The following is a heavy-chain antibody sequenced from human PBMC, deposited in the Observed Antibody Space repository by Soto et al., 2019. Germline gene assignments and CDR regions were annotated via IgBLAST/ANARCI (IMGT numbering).Heavy chain of an antibody. J-gene: IGHJ6*02. Sequence: SVKVSCKASGGTFSSYAISWVRQAPGQGLEWMGGIIPIFSTANYAQKFQGRVTITADESTSTAYMELSSLRSEDTAVYYCARFGEGRFFEWSPNYYYYGMDVWGQGTTVTVSS. CDR2: IIPIFSTA. CDR3: ARFGEGRFFEWSPNYYYYGMDV. D-gene: IGHD3-3*01. V-gene: IGHV1-69*13. CDR1: GGTFSSYA.